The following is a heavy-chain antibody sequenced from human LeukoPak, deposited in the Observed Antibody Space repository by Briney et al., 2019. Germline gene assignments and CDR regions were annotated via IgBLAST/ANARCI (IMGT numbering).Heavy chain of an antibody. J-gene: IGHJ4*02. V-gene: IGHV1-69*04. CDR2: IIPILGIA. CDR3: ARETFEVVVPAAPIYFDY. CDR1: GGTFSSYT. D-gene: IGHD2-2*01. Sequence: SVKVSCKASGGTFSSYTISWVRQAPGQGLEWMGRIIPILGIANYAQKFQGRVTITADKSTSTAYMELSSLRSEDTAVYYCARETFEVVVPAAPIYFDYWGQGTLVTVSS.